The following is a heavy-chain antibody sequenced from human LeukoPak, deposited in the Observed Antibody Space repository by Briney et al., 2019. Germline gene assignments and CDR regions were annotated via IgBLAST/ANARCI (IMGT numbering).Heavy chain of an antibody. V-gene: IGHV4-4*07. Sequence: PSETLSLTCTVSGGSISSYYWSWIRQPAGKGLEWIGRIYTSGSTNYNPSLKSRVTISVDTSKNQFSLKLTSVTAADTAVYYCARLPLRSHFDYWGQGTLVTVSS. CDR1: GGSISSYY. CDR3: ARLPLRSHFDY. CDR2: IYTSGST. J-gene: IGHJ4*02.